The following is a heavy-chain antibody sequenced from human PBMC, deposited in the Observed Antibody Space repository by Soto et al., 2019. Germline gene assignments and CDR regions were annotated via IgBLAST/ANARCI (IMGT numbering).Heavy chain of an antibody. Sequence: QVQLQESGPGLVKPSETLSLTCTVSGDSMNPYYWSWIRQPPGKGLEWIGYIYFSGSTNFNPSLKRRVTLSLDTSKRHFFLKLTSVPAADTAVYYCARAWAVPGSHWGDWGRGTLVTVSS. J-gene: IGHJ4*02. CDR3: ARAWAVPGSHWGD. CDR2: IYFSGST. D-gene: IGHD6-19*01. CDR1: GDSMNPYY. V-gene: IGHV4-59*01.